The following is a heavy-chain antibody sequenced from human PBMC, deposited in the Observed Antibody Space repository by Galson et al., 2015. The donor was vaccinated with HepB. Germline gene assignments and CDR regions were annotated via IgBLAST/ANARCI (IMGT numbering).Heavy chain of an antibody. CDR1: GFTFSSYS. D-gene: IGHD3-22*01. CDR3: ARDYSYYDSSGYHAPHFDY. CDR2: ISSSSSTI. V-gene: IGHV3-48*01. Sequence: SLRLSCAASGFTFSSYSMNWVRQAPGKGLEWVSYISSSSSTIYYADSVKGRFTISRDNAKNSLYLQMNSLRAEDTAVYYCARDYSYYDSSGYHAPHFDYWGQGTLVTVSS. J-gene: IGHJ4*02.